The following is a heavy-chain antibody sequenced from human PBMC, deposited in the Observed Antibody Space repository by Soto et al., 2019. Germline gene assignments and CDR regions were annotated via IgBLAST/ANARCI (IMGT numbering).Heavy chain of an antibody. CDR1: GGSISSGGYS. D-gene: IGHD5-12*01. V-gene: IGHV4-30-2*01. CDR2: IYHSGST. Sequence: QLQLQESGSGLVKPSQTLSLTCAVSGGSISSGGYSWSWIRQPPGKGLEWIGYIYHSGSTYYNPSLTRRVTIPVDRSKNQFSLKLSSVTAADTAVYYCARGDIVATLLDYWGQGTLVTVSS. CDR3: ARGDIVATLLDY. J-gene: IGHJ4*02.